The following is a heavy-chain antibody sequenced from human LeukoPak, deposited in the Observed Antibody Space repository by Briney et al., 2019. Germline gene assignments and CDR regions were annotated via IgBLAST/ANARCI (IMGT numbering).Heavy chain of an antibody. CDR1: GFTFSGSA. V-gene: IGHV3-73*01. J-gene: IGHJ4*02. D-gene: IGHD1-26*01. CDR3: TRRVLGATSHFDY. Sequence: GGSLRLSCAASGFTFSGSAMHWVRQASGKGLEWVGRIRSKANSYATAYAASVKGRFTISRDDSKNTAYLQMNSLRTEDTAVYYCTRRVLGATSHFDYWGQGTLVTVSS. CDR2: IRSKANSYAT.